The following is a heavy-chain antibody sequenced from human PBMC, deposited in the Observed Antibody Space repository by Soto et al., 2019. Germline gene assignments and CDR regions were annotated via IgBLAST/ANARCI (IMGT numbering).Heavy chain of an antibody. J-gene: IGHJ4*02. D-gene: IGHD3-22*01. V-gene: IGHV3-33*08. CDR2: IWYDGSNK. CDR3: ARDSAYYDSSGYYTVPDY. CDR1: GFTFTTAW. Sequence: GGSLRLSCAGSGFTFTTAWINWVRQAPGKGLEWVAVIWYDGSNKYYADSVKGRFTISRDNSKNTLYLQMNSLRAEDTAVYYCARDSAYYDSSGYYTVPDYWGQGTLVTVSS.